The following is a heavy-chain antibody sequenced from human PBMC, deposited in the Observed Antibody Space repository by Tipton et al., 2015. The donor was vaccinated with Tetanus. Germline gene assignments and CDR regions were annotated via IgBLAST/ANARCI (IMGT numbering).Heavy chain of an antibody. J-gene: IGHJ4*02. V-gene: IGHV4-34*01. Sequence: TLSLTCAVYGGSFSGYYRSWIRQPPGKGLEWIGEINHGGSTNYNPSLKSRITISVDTSENHFSLKQSLVTAADTAVYYCARGRRSSRFITYWGQETLVTVSS. CDR3: ARGRRSSRFITY. CDR2: INHGGST. D-gene: IGHD6-6*01. CDR1: GGSFSGYY.